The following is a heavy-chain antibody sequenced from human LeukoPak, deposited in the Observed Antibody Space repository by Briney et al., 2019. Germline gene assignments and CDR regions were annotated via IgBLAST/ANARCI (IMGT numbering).Heavy chain of an antibody. J-gene: IGHJ4*02. CDR3: ARARIGRTPNFDY. CDR2: INHSGRT. CDR1: GGSFSGYY. Sequence: SETLSLTCAVYGGSFSGYYWSWIRQPPGKGLEWIGEINHSGRTNYNPSLKSRVTISVDTSKNQFSLKLSSVTAADTAVYYCARARIGRTPNFDYWGQGTLVTVSS. V-gene: IGHV4-34*01. D-gene: IGHD2-15*01.